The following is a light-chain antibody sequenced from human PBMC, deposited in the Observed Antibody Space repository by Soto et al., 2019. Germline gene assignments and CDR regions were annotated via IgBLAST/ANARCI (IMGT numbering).Light chain of an antibody. Sequence: IQMNQSPSSVSASVGDGVTITCRASQGIRTSLGWYQQKPGKAPKILIYAASSLQSGVPSRFSGSGSGTEFTLPIRSMKPDDFATDDCQQYNSFWTFRQGTKVDIK. J-gene: IGKJ1*01. CDR1: QGIRTS. V-gene: IGKV1-16*01. CDR2: AAS. CDR3: QQYNSFWT.